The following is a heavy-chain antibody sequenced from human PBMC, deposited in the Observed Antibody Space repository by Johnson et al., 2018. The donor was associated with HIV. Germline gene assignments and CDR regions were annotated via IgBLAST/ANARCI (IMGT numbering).Heavy chain of an antibody. D-gene: IGHD6-19*01. J-gene: IGHJ3*02. V-gene: IGHV3-30-3*01. CDR2: ISYDGSKK. CDR3: TTGIAVPDAFDI. Sequence: QVQLVESGGGVVQPGRSLRLSCAASGFTFSNYAMSWVRQAPGKGLEWVTVISYDGSKKYYADSVQGRFTISRDDSKNTLYLQMNSLKTEDTAVYYCTTGIAVPDAFDIWGQGTMVTVSS. CDR1: GFTFSNYA.